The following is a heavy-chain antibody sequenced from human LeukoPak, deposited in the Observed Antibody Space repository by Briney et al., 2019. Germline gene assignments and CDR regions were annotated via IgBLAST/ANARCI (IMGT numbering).Heavy chain of an antibody. D-gene: IGHD3-22*01. CDR1: GGSISSYY. V-gene: IGHV4-59*08. Sequence: SETLSLTCTVSGGSISSYYWSWIRQPPGKGLQWIGYIYYSGSTNYNPSLKGRVTISVDTSKNQFSLKLSSVTAADTAVYYCARHGYYDSSGYYPNDYWGQGTLVTVSS. CDR2: IYYSGST. CDR3: ARHGYYDSSGYYPNDY. J-gene: IGHJ4*02.